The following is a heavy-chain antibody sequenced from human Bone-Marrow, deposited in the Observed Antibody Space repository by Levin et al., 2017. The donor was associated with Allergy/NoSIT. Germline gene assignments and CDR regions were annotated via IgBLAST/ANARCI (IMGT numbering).Heavy chain of an antibody. V-gene: IGHV3-74*01. Sequence: PGGSLRLSCVASGFTFSRYWMHWVRQRPGKGLVWVARISTDESGSPTGYADSVKGRFTISRDNAKKTLYLQMNSLTGEDTSVYYCAREGAGTRAAGMDGWGRGSTVSVSS. J-gene: IGHJ6*02. CDR1: GFTFSRYW. CDR3: AREGAGTRAAGMDG. CDR2: ISTDESGSPT. D-gene: IGHD6-19*01.